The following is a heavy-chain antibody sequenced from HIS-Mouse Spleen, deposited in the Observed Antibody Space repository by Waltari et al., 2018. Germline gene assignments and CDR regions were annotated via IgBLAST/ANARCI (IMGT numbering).Heavy chain of an antibody. V-gene: IGHV4-39*07. CDR3: AREIPYSSSWYDWYFDL. J-gene: IGHJ2*01. Sequence: QLQLQESGPGLVKPSETLSLTCTVSGGSISSSSYYWGWIRQPPGKGLEWFGSIYYSGITHYYPSLKSRVTVSVDTSKNQFSLKLSSVTAADTAVYYCAREIPYSSSWYDWYFDLWGRGTLVTVSS. D-gene: IGHD6-13*01. CDR2: IYYSGIT. CDR1: GGSISSSSYY.